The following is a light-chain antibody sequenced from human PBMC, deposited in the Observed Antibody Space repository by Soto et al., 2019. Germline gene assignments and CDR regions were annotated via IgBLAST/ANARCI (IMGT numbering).Light chain of an antibody. CDR2: AAS. J-gene: IGKJ4*01. CDR3: QQYDERPPTLS. V-gene: IGKV3-15*01. CDR1: QSVSTN. Sequence: EIVMTQSPATLSVSPGERATLSCRASQSVSTNLAWYQQKPGQAPTLLLYAASVRATGIPARFSVSGSGTEFTLTISSLQSEDFAVYYCQQYDERPPTLSFGGGTKVEIK.